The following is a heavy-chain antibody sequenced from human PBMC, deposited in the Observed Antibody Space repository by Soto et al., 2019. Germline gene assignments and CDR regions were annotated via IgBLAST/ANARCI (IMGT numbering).Heavy chain of an antibody. V-gene: IGHV3-23*01. CDR1: GFTFSSYA. Sequence: EVQLLESGGGLVQPGGSLRLSCAASGFTFSSYAMSWVRQAPGKGLEWVSAISGSGGSTYYADSVKGRFTISRDNSKNTVYLQMNSLRAEDTAVYYCAKGSPRGYYDSSGFDYWGQGTLVTVSS. CDR3: AKGSPRGYYDSSGFDY. D-gene: IGHD3-22*01. J-gene: IGHJ4*02. CDR2: ISGSGGST.